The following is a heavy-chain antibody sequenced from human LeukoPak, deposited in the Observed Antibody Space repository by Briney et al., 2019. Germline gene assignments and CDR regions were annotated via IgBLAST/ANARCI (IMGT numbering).Heavy chain of an antibody. D-gene: IGHD2-15*01. CDR2: IYYSGST. CDR1: GGSISSYY. J-gene: IGHJ4*02. V-gene: IGHV4-59*01. CDR3: ARGGYCSGSSCYFHFTP. Sequence: PSETLSLTCTVSGGSISSYYWSWIRQPPGKGLEWIGYIYYSGSTNYNPSLKSRVTISVDTSKNQFSLKLSSVTAADAAVYYCARGGYCSGSSCYFHFTPWGQGTLVTVSS.